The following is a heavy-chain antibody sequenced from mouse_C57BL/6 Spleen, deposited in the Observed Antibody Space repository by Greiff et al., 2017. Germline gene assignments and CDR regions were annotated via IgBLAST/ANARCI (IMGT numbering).Heavy chain of an antibody. D-gene: IGHD2-5*01. V-gene: IGHV1-42*01. CDR2: INPSTGGT. Sequence: EVQLQQSGPELVKPGASVKISCKASGYSFTGYYMNWVKQSPEKSLEWIGEINPSTGGTTYNQKFKAKATLTVDKSSSTAYMQLKSLTSEDSAVYYCARAYYSNSFAYWGQGTLVTVSA. J-gene: IGHJ3*01. CDR1: GYSFTGYY. CDR3: ARAYYSNSFAY.